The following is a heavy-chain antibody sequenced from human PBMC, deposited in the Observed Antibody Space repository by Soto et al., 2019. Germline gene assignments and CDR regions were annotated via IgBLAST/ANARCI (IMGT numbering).Heavy chain of an antibody. V-gene: IGHV2-5*02. CDR1: GLSLRTTGVG. D-gene: IGHD2-21*02. Sequence: QVTLKESGPTLVKPTQTLTLTCTVSGLSLRTTGVGVGWVRQPPGKALEWLALLYWDDDKRYSPSPRSRLTIAKDIYEKQVVLTMTNMETVDTATYYCVQSRCGGDCLEIYSSHAYNGLDVWGQGTTVTVSS. CDR3: VQSRCGGDCLEIYSSHAYNGLDV. J-gene: IGHJ6*02. CDR2: LYWDDDK.